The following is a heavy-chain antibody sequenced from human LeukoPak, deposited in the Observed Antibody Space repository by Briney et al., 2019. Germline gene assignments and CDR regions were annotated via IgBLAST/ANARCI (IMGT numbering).Heavy chain of an antibody. CDR2: INHSGST. CDR3: ARDNPLGAFDI. V-gene: IGHV4-34*01. CDR1: GGSFSGYY. Sequence: PSETLSLTCAVYGGSFSGYYWSWIRQPPGKGLEWIGEINHSGSTNYNLSLKSRVTISVDNSKNQFSLELSSVTAADTAVYYCARDNPLGAFDIWGQGTTVTVSS. J-gene: IGHJ3*02. D-gene: IGHD1-1*01.